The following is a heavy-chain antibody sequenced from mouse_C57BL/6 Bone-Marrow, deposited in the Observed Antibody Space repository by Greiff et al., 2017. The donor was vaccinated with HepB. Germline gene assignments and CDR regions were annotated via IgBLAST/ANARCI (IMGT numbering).Heavy chain of an antibody. CDR1: GYTFTSYW. Sequence: QVQLQQPGAELVKPGASVKMSCKASGYTFTSYWITWVKQRPRQGLEWIGDIYPGSGSTNYNEKFKSKATLTVDTSSSTAYMQLSSLTSEDSAVYYCARYYGSKDAMDYWGQGTSVTVSS. CDR2: IYPGSGST. CDR3: ARYYGSKDAMDY. J-gene: IGHJ4*01. V-gene: IGHV1-55*01. D-gene: IGHD1-1*01.